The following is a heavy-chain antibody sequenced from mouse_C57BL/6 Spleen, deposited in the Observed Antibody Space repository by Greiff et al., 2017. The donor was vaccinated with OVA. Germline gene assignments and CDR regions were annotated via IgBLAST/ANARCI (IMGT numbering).Heavy chain of an antibody. CDR2: IYPGSGNT. D-gene: IGHD2-1*01. J-gene: IGHJ2*01. CDR1: GYSFTSYY. Sequence: QVQLQQSGPELVKPGASVKISCKASGYSFTSYYIHWVKQRPGQGLEWIGWIYPGSGNTKYNEKFKGKATLTADTSSSTAYMQLSSLTSEDSAVYYCARHYGNYAFDYWGQGTTLTVSS. CDR3: ARHYGNYAFDY. V-gene: IGHV1-66*01.